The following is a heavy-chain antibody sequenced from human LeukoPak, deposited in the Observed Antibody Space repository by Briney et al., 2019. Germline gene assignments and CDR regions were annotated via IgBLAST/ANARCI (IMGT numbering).Heavy chain of an antibody. CDR1: GGSFSGYY. D-gene: IGHD6-13*01. CDR2: INHSGST. V-gene: IGHV4-34*01. J-gene: IGHJ4*02. CDR3: ARVHIAAAGNYFDY. Sequence: SETLSLTCAAYGGSFSGYYWSWIRQPPGKGLEWIGEINHSGSTNYNPSLKSRVTISVDTSKNQFSLKLSSVTAADTAVYYCARVHIAAAGNYFDYWGQGTLVTVSS.